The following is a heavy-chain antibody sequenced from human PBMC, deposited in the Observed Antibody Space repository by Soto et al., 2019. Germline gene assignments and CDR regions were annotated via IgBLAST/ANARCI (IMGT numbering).Heavy chain of an antibody. CDR2: LWYDGSNK. Sequence: GGSLRLSCAASGFTFSSYGMHWVRQAPGKGLEWVAVLWYDGSNKYYADSVKGRFTISRDNSKNTLYLQMNSLRAEDTAVYYCATDDGAPTVGAFDIWGQGTMVTVSS. CDR3: ATDDGAPTVGAFDI. D-gene: IGHD4-17*01. CDR1: GFTFSSYG. J-gene: IGHJ3*02. V-gene: IGHV3-33*01.